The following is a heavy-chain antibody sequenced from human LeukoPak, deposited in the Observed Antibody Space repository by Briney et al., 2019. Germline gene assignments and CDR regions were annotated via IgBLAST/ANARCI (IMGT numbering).Heavy chain of an antibody. Sequence: GGSLRLSCAESGFTFSSYGMHWVRQAPGKGLEWVAVIWYDGSNKYYADSVKGRFTISRDNSKNTLYLQMNSLRAEDTAVYYCAKDHDFWSGAAPLDYWGQGTLVTVSS. D-gene: IGHD3-3*01. V-gene: IGHV3-33*06. CDR2: IWYDGSNK. CDR1: GFTFSSYG. J-gene: IGHJ4*02. CDR3: AKDHDFWSGAAPLDY.